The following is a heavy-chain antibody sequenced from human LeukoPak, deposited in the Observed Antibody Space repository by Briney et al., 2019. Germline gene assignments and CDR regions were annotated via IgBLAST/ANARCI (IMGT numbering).Heavy chain of an antibody. D-gene: IGHD5-24*01. CDR2: NNLDGSGT. J-gene: IGHJ6*02. Sequence: GGSLRLSCAASGFSFSSYAMSWVRQAPGKGLEWVSRNNLDGSGTTYADSVKGRFTISRDNAKSTLYLQMNSLEAEDTAVYYCGRGQFYGMDVWGQGTTVTVSS. CDR3: GRGQFYGMDV. CDR1: GFSFSSYA. V-gene: IGHV3-74*01.